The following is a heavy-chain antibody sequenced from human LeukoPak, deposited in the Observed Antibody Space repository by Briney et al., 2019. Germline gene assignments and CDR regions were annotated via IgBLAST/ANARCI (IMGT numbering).Heavy chain of an antibody. CDR2: ISSSSSYI. Sequence: GGSLRLSCAASGFTFSSYWMSWVRQAPGKGLEWVSSISSSSSYIYYADSVKGRFTISRDNAKNSLYLQMNSLRAEDTAVYYCARDRRDGYNVLDYWGQGTLVTVSS. D-gene: IGHD5-24*01. J-gene: IGHJ4*02. V-gene: IGHV3-21*01. CDR1: GFTFSSYW. CDR3: ARDRRDGYNVLDY.